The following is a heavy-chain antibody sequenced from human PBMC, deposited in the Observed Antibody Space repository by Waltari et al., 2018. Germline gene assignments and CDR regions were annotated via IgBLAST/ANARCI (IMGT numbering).Heavy chain of an antibody. J-gene: IGHJ6*03. V-gene: IGHV5-10-1*01. CDR1: GYDFSTYW. CDR3: ARTSTRDFYYMDV. D-gene: IGHD1-1*01. Sequence: EVQLVQSGAEVKKPGESLRISCEGSGYDFSTYWITWVRHMPGKGLEWMGGIDPRDSYTNYSPSFRGHVTISVDRSISTAYIQWSGLRASDTAIYYCARTSTRDFYYMDVWGKGTTVTVSS. CDR2: IDPRDSYT.